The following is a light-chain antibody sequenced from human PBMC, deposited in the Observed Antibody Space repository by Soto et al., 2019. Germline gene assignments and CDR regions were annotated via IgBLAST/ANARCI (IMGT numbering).Light chain of an antibody. Sequence: EIVMTQSPATLSVSPGERATLSCRASQSVSSNLAWYQQKPGQAPRLLIYGASTRATGIPARFSGSGSGTDFTLTTSRMEPEDFAVYYCHQYGSAPRTFGQGTK. J-gene: IGKJ1*01. CDR3: HQYGSAPRT. CDR1: QSVSSN. CDR2: GAS. V-gene: IGKV3-15*01.